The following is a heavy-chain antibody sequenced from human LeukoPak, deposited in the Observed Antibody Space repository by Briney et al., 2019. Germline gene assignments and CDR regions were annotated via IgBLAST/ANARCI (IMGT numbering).Heavy chain of an antibody. CDR3: ARGTVTMVDY. J-gene: IGHJ4*02. D-gene: IGHD3-10*01. Sequence: GGSLRLSCAPSGFTVSSNYMSSVWQPPGRRLEWVSVIYSGGSTYYADSVKGRFTISRDNSKNTLFLQMNSLRAGDTAVYYCARGTVTMVDYWGQGTLVTVSS. CDR1: GFTVSSNY. V-gene: IGHV3-66*01. CDR2: IYSGGST.